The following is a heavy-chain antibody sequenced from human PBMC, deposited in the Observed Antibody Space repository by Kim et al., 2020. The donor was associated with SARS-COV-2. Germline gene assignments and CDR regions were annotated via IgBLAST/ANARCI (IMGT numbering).Heavy chain of an antibody. CDR1: GGSISSYY. Sequence: SETLSLTCTVSGGSISSYYWSWIRQPPGKGLEWIGYIYYSGSTNYNPSLKSRVTISVDTSKNQFSLKLSSVTAADTAVYYCARKSTQPKNWYFDLWGRGTLVTVSS. V-gene: IGHV4-59*13. CDR2: IYYSGST. J-gene: IGHJ2*01. CDR3: ARKSTQPKNWYFDL.